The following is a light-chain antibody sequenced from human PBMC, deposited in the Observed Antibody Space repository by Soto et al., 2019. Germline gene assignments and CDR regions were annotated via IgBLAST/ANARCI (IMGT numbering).Light chain of an antibody. CDR3: QQSYSTPRT. CDR2: DAS. CDR1: QSISSW. V-gene: IGKV1-5*01. Sequence: DIQMTQSPSTLSASVGDRVTITCRASQSISSWLAWYQQKPGKAPKLLIYDASNLQRGVPSRFSGSGSGTEFTLTITSLQPEDFATYYCQQSYSTPRTFGQGTKVDIK. J-gene: IGKJ1*01.